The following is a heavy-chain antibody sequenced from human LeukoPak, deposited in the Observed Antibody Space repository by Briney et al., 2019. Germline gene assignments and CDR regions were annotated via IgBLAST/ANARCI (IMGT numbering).Heavy chain of an antibody. Sequence: ASVTVSCKASGYTFTSYAMHWVRQAPGQRLERMGWINAGNGNTKYSQKFQGRVTITRDTSASTAYMELSSLRSEDTAVYYCATGPRYCSGGSCYSAENYYYYGMDVWGKGTTVTVSS. CDR1: GYTFTSYA. CDR3: ATGPRYCSGGSCYSAENYYYYGMDV. V-gene: IGHV1-3*01. D-gene: IGHD2-15*01. CDR2: INAGNGNT. J-gene: IGHJ6*04.